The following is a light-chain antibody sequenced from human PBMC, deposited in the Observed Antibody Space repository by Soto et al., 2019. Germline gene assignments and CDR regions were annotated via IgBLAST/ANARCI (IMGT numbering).Light chain of an antibody. CDR1: SSNIGAGYD. Sequence: VLTQPPSVSGAPGQRVTISCTGSSSNIGAGYDVHWYQQLPGTAPKLLIYGNSNRPSGVPDRFSGSKSGTSASLAITGLRAEDEADYYCQSYDSSLSGWVFGGGTKITVL. CDR3: QSYDSSLSGWV. CDR2: GNS. V-gene: IGLV1-40*01. J-gene: IGLJ3*02.